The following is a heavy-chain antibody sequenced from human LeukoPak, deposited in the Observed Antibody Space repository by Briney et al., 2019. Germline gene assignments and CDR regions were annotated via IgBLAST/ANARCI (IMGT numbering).Heavy chain of an antibody. V-gene: IGHV4-59*06. CDR2: IYHTGIT. D-gene: IGHD3-16*01. Sequence: ASETLSLTCTVSGGSISGYYWSWIRQPPGKGLEWIGYIYHTGITSYNPSLKSRVTMSVDTSMNQVSLKLSSLTAADTAVYYCAASSGVTLGRFWGQGTLVSVSS. CDR3: AASSGVTLGRF. CDR1: GGSISGYY. J-gene: IGHJ4*02.